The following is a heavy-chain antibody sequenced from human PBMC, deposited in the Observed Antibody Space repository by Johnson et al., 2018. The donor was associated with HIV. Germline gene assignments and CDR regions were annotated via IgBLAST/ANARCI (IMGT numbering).Heavy chain of an antibody. V-gene: IGHV3-30*04. Sequence: QVQLVESGGGLVQPGGSLRLSCAASGFTFSSYAMHWVRQAPGKGLEWVALISYDGTKKYSAGSVKGRFTISRDNSKNTLYLQMNNLRLGDTAVYYCARSVQDYSDYLWGRDAFDIWGQGTMVTVSS. D-gene: IGHD4-11*01. CDR2: ISYDGTKK. CDR1: GFTFSSYA. J-gene: IGHJ3*02. CDR3: ARSVQDYSDYLWGRDAFDI.